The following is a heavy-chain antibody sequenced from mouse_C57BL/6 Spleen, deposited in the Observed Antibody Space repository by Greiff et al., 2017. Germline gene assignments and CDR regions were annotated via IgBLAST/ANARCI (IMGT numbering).Heavy chain of an antibody. D-gene: IGHD1-1*01. CDR1: GISITTGNYR. J-gene: IGHJ2*01. CDR2: IYYSGTI. CDR3: ARENYYGSSFFDY. Sequence: EVMLVESGPGLVKPSQTVFLTCTVTGISITTGNYRWSWIRQFPGNKLEWIGYIYYSGTITYNPSLTSRTTITRDTPKNQFFLEMNSLTAEDTSTYYCARENYYGSSFFDYWGQGTTLTVSS. V-gene: IGHV3-5*01.